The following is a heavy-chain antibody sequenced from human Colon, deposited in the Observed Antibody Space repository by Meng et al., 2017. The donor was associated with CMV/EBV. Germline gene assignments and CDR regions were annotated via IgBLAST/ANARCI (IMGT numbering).Heavy chain of an antibody. CDR3: ARDPYDFWRGAPF. CDR2: FSYSGGT. D-gene: IGHD3-3*01. J-gene: IGHJ4*02. V-gene: IGHV4-39*07. CDR1: GDSVTSSGYSKNYY. Sequence: SETLSLTCTVSGDSVTSSGYSKNYYWDWFRQPPGKGLEWLGTFSYSGGTNFKSSLRSRLTISVDTAKNQFSLNMTSVTAADTAVYYCARDPYDFWRGAPFWGQGTLVTVSS.